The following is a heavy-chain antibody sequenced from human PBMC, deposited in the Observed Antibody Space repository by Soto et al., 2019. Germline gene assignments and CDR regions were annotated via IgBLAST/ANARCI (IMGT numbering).Heavy chain of an antibody. CDR1: GFTFSAYG. J-gene: IGHJ4*02. CDR3: ARDPRRDGYNRFDY. CDR2: IWYDGSNK. D-gene: IGHD5-12*01. Sequence: QVQLVESGGGVVQPGRSLRLACAASGFTFSAYGMHWVRQAPGKGLEWVAVIWYDGSNKYYADSVKGRFTISRDNSKNTLYLQMHNLRAEDTAVYDCARDPRRDGYNRFDYWGQGTLVTVSS. V-gene: IGHV3-33*01.